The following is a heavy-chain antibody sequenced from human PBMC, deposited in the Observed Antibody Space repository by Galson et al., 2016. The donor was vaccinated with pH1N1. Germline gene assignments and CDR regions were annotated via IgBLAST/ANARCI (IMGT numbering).Heavy chain of an antibody. Sequence: ETLSLTCAVSGASFNRYFWSWLRQSPVKGLEWIGEINHAETTNYNPSLKSRVRISVDASKKQLTLTLDSVTAADTAIYYCARGSILFRFGSETSYQAIHYFEFWGHGTPVAVSS. CDR2: INHAETT. V-gene: IGHV4-34*01. J-gene: IGHJ4*01. CDR3: ARGSILFRFGSETSYQAIHYFEF. CDR1: GASFNRYF. D-gene: IGHD3-16*01.